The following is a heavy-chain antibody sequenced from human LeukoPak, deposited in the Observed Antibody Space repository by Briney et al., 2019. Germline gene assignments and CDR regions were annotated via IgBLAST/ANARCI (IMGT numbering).Heavy chain of an antibody. CDR2: INHSGST. V-gene: IGHV4-34*01. Sequence: PSETLSLTCAVYGGSFSGYYWSWIRQPPGKGLEWIGEINHSGSTNYNPSLKSRVTISVDTSKNQFSLKLSSVTAADTAVYYCARGRSILLRFLEWLGGLFDYWGQGTLVTVSS. D-gene: IGHD3-3*01. CDR3: ARGRSILLRFLEWLGGLFDY. CDR1: GGSFSGYY. J-gene: IGHJ4*02.